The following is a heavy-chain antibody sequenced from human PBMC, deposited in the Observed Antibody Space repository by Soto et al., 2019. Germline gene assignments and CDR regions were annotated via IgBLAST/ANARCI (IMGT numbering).Heavy chain of an antibody. Sequence: GSLRLSCVASGFTFSDYAMTWVRQAPGKGLEWVATISATGGNIEYTDSLKGRFTISRDNSKNTLYLQLNGLTSDDTAVHYCAKVAGGLGYFDLWGRGTLVTVSS. V-gene: IGHV3-23*01. D-gene: IGHD3-16*01. CDR2: ISATGGNI. CDR1: GFTFSDYA. CDR3: AKVAGGLGYFDL. J-gene: IGHJ2*01.